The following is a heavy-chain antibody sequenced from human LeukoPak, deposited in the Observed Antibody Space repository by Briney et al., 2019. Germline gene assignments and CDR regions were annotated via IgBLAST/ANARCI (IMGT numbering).Heavy chain of an antibody. CDR2: IYSGGTT. V-gene: IGHV3-53*01. CDR1: GFIVSSTY. CDR3: ARGPIVGPTKGFDP. Sequence: PGGSLSLSCAASGFIVSSTYMRWVRQAPGKGLEWVSVIYSGGTTYYADSVKGRFTITRDNSKNMLYLEMNSLRAEDTAVYYCARGPIVGPTKGFDPWGQGTLVTVSS. J-gene: IGHJ5*02. D-gene: IGHD1-26*01.